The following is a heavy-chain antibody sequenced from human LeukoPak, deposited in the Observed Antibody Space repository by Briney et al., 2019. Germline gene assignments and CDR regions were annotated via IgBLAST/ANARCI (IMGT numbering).Heavy chain of an antibody. CDR3: ARDPRGRDGYNYFDY. Sequence: PGGSLRLSCAASGFTFSRYWMSWVRQVPRKGLEWVANIKQDGGEIYYVDSVKGRFTISRDNAKNSLYLQMNSLRAEDTAVYYCARDPRGRDGYNYFDYWGQGTLVTVSS. J-gene: IGHJ4*02. V-gene: IGHV3-7*03. CDR2: IKQDGGEI. D-gene: IGHD5-24*01. CDR1: GFTFSRYW.